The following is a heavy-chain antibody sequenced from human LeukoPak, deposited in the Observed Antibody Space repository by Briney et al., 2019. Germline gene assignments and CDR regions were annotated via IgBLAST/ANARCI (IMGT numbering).Heavy chain of an antibody. J-gene: IGHJ4*02. CDR1: GFTFSSYS. CDR3: AREGGAISSGWIDY. D-gene: IGHD6-19*01. CDR2: ISSSSSYI. Sequence: GGSLRLSCAASGFTFSSYSMNSVRQAPGKGLEWVSSISSSSSYIYYADSVKGRFTISRDNAKNSLYLQMNSLRAEDTAVYYCAREGGAISSGWIDYWGQGTLVTVSS. V-gene: IGHV3-21*01.